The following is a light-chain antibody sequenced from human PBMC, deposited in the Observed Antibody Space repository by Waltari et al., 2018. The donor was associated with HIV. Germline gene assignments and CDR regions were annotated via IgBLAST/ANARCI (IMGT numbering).Light chain of an antibody. Sequence: QSALTQPPSASGSPGQSVTISCTGTSSDVGGYNYVSWYQQHPGKAPKLMIYEVSKRPSGVPYRFSGSKSGNPASLTVSGLQAEDEADYYCSSYAGRVVFGGGTKLTVL. V-gene: IGLV2-8*01. CDR1: SSDVGGYNY. J-gene: IGLJ2*01. CDR3: SSYAGRVV. CDR2: EVS.